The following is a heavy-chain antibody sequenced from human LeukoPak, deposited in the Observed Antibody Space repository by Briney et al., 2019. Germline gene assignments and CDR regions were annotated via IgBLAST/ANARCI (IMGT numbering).Heavy chain of an antibody. CDR1: GGSISSYY. Sequence: SETLSLTCTVSGGSISSYYWSWIRQPPGKGLEWIGYIYYSGSTNYNPSLKSRVTISVDTSKNQFSLKLSSVTAADTAVYYCARGGGDYDFDYWGQGTLVTVSS. D-gene: IGHD4-17*01. CDR2: IYYSGST. V-gene: IGHV4-59*01. CDR3: ARGGGDYDFDY. J-gene: IGHJ4*02.